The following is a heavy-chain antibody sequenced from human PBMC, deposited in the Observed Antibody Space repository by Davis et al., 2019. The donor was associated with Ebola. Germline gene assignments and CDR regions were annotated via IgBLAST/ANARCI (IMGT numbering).Heavy chain of an antibody. CDR1: GVSISSYY. CDR3: ARYNWNDVFYYYYGMDV. Sequence: SETLSLTFTVSGVSISSYYWSWIRQPPGKGLEWIGYIYYSGRTNYNPSLKSRVTISVDTSKNQFTLKLSSVTAADTAVYYCARYNWNDVFYYYYGMDVWGQGTTVTVSS. CDR2: IYYSGRT. D-gene: IGHD1-20*01. V-gene: IGHV4-59*08. J-gene: IGHJ6*02.